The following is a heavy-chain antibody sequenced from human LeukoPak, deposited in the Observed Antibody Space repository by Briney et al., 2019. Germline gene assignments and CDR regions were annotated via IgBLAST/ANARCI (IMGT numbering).Heavy chain of an antibody. D-gene: IGHD5-18*01. CDR3: ARGIQLWLLGWFDP. CDR2: IYSSGST. J-gene: IGHJ5*02. Sequence: GSLRLSCAASGFTFSSYDLNWVRQAPGKGLEWIGSIYSSGSTYYNPSLKSRVTISVDTSKNQFSLNLSSVTAADTAVYYCARGIQLWLLGWFDPWGQGTLVPVSS. V-gene: IGHV4-39*07. CDR1: GFTFSSYD.